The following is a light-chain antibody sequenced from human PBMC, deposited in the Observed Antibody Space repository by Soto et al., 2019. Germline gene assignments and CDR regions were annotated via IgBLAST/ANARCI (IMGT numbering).Light chain of an antibody. CDR3: QTRGTGIPPVV. J-gene: IGLJ2*01. Sequence: QPVLTQSPSASASLGASVKLTCTLSSGHSSYAIAWHQQQPEKGPRYLMKLNSDGSHSKGDGIPDRFSGSSSGAERYLTISSLQSEDEADYYCQTRGTGIPPVVFGGGTKVTVL. V-gene: IGLV4-69*01. CDR2: LNSDGSH. CDR1: SGHSSYA.